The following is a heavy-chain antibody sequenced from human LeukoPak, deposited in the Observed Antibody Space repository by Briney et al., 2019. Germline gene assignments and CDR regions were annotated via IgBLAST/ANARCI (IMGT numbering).Heavy chain of an antibody. Sequence: PGGSLRLSCAASGFTFSNAWMNWARQAPGKGLEWVASINHNGNVNYYVDSVKGRFTISRDNAKNSLYLQMGNLRAEDTAVYFCARGGGLDVWGQGATVTVSS. V-gene: IGHV3-7*03. CDR1: GFTFSNAW. CDR2: INHNGNVN. D-gene: IGHD3-16*01. CDR3: ARGGGLDV. J-gene: IGHJ6*02.